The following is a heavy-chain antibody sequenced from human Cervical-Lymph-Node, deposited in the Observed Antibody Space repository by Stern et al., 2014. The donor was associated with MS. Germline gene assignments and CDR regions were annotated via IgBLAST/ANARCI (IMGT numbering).Heavy chain of an antibody. Sequence: QLQLQESGPGLVKPSETLSLTCTVSGGSISSYYWSWIRQPPGKGLEWIGYIYYSGITNYNPSRKSRVTRSVDTSKNQFSLKLSSVTAADTAVYYCARSTVVTPIGLDYWGQGTLVTVSS. CDR1: GGSISSYY. CDR3: ARSTVVTPIGLDY. D-gene: IGHD4-23*01. V-gene: IGHV4-59*01. CDR2: IYYSGIT. J-gene: IGHJ4*02.